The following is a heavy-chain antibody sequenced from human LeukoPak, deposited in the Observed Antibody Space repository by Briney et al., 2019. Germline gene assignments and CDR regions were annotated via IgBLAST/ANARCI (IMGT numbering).Heavy chain of an antibody. CDR2: LYPSGST. CDR3: ARRHSSGWDYDY. D-gene: IGHD6-19*01. Sequence: SETLSLTCTVSGASISSSYWSWIRQSAGKGLEWIGRLYPSGSTNYNPSLKSRVTISVDTSKNQFSLKLSSVTAADTAVYYCARRHSSGWDYDYWGQGTLVTVSS. V-gene: IGHV4-4*07. J-gene: IGHJ4*02. CDR1: GASISSSY.